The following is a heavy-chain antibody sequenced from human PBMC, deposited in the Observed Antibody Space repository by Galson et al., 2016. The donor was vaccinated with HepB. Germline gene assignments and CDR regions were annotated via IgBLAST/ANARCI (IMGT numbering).Heavy chain of an antibody. Sequence: SLRLSCAASGFSVNNFWMSWVRQAPGKGLEWVANIKQDGSEKYYVDSAKGRFTISRDNAENSLYLQMNSLRVDDTAGYYCARQRGDGTNSYWWDLFDPWGQGTLVTVSS. J-gene: IGHJ5*02. CDR1: GFSVNNFW. CDR2: IKQDGSEK. CDR3: ARQRGDGTNSYWWDLFDP. V-gene: IGHV3-7*01. D-gene: IGHD2-8*02.